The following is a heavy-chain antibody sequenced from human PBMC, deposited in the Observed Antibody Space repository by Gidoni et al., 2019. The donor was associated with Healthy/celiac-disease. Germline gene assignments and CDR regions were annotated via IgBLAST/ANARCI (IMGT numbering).Heavy chain of an antibody. Sequence: EVQLVESGGGLVTPGGSLRLSCAASGFPFSNAWMSWVRQAPGKGLEWVGRIKSKTDGGTTDYAAPVKGRFTISRDDSKNTLYLQMNSLKTEDTAVYYCTTDLSGWYGHTPYYYYGMDVWGQGTTVTVSS. J-gene: IGHJ6*02. CDR2: IKSKTDGGTT. V-gene: IGHV3-15*01. CDR3: TTDLSGWYGHTPYYYYGMDV. D-gene: IGHD6-19*01. CDR1: GFPFSNAW.